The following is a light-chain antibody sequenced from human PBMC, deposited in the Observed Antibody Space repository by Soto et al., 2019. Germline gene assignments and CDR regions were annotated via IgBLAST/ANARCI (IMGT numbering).Light chain of an antibody. CDR1: SSDVGGYSL. CDR3: CSYASNTVI. Sequence: QSVLTQPASVSGSPGQSITVTCTGTSSDVGGYSLVSWYHQNPGNAPKLVIYEGTKRPSGVSNRLSGSKSGNTASLTISGLQAEDEGDYYCCSYASNTVIFGGGTKLTVL. CDR2: EGT. J-gene: IGLJ2*01. V-gene: IGLV2-23*01.